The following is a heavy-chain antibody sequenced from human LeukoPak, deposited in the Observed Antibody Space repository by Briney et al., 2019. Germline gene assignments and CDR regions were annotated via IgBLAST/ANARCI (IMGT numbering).Heavy chain of an antibody. J-gene: IGHJ4*02. Sequence: GRSQRLSYAASRFTFSTSNLNGVRQAPAKGLEWVSYISVSSSTIYYADSVKGRFTISRDNAKNSLYLQMNSLRDEGTAVYYCARDYYGCFDYWGQGILVTVSS. CDR3: ARDYYGCFDY. D-gene: IGHD3-10*01. CDR2: ISVSSSTI. CDR1: RFTFSTSN. V-gene: IGHV3-48*02.